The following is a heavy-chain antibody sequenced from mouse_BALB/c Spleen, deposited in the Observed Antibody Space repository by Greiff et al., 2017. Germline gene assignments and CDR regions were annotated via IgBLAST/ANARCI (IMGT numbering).Heavy chain of an antibody. J-gene: IGHJ2*01. CDR1: GYSITSCYY. CDR3: ARGVTVPYFDY. V-gene: IGHV3-6*02. Sequence: EVKLEESGPGLVKPSQSLSLTCSVTGYSITSCYYWNWIRQFPGNKLEWMGYISYDGSNNYNPSLKNRISITRDTSKNQFFLKLNSVTTEDTATYYCARGVTVPYFDYWGQGTTLTVSS. CDR2: ISYDGSN. D-gene: IGHD2-1*01.